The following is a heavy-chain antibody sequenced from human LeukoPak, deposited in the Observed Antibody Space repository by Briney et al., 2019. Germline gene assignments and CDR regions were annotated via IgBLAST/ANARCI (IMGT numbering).Heavy chain of an antibody. D-gene: IGHD3-3*01. CDR3: ARHLGDPEWLLFLLPNWFDP. Sequence: GESLKISCKGSGYSFTSYWIGWVRQMPGKGLEWMGIIYPGDSDTRYSPSFQGQVTISADKSISTAYLQWSSLKASDTAMYYCARHLGDPEWLLFLLPNWFDPWCQGTLVTVSS. CDR1: GYSFTSYW. V-gene: IGHV5-51*01. CDR2: IYPGDSDT. J-gene: IGHJ5*02.